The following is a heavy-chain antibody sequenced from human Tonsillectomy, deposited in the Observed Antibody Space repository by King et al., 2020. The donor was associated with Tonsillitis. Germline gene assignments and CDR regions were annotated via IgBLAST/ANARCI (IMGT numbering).Heavy chain of an antibody. CDR2: RWYDGSNK. D-gene: IGHD5-24*01. Sequence: VQLVESGGGVVQPGRSLRLSCAASGFTFSSYGMHWVRQAPGQGLEWVAVRWYDGSNKYYADSVKGRFTISRDNSKNTLYLQMNSLRAEDTAVYYCARDRGEMATLDYWGQGTLVTVSS. CDR1: GFTFSSYG. V-gene: IGHV3-33*01. J-gene: IGHJ4*02. CDR3: ARDRGEMATLDY.